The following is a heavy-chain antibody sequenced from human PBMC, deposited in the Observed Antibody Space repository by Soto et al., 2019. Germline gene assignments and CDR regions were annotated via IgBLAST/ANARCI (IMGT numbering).Heavy chain of an antibody. CDR1: GYTFTSYY. CDR2: INPSGGST. D-gene: IGHD3-22*01. J-gene: IGHJ6*02. V-gene: IGHV1-46*03. CDR3: ARENTYYYDSSGYYYYYGMDV. Sequence: ASVKVSCKASGYTFTSYYMHWVRQAPGQGLEWMGIINPSGGSTSYAQKFQGRVTMTRDTSTSTVYMELSSLRSEDTAVYYCARENTYYYDSSGYYYYYGMDVWGQGTTVTVSS.